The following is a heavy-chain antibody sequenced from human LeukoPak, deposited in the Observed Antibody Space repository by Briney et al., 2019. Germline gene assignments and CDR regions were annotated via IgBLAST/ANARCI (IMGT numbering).Heavy chain of an antibody. CDR1: GFTFSSYA. Sequence: GGSLRLSCAASGFTFSSYAMSWVRQAPGKGLEWVSAISGSGGSTYYADSVKGRFTISRDNSKNTLYLQMNSLRAEDTALYYCARDEEAGAGKCDYWAQGTLVTVSS. J-gene: IGHJ4*02. CDR2: ISGSGGST. V-gene: IGHV3-23*01. CDR3: ARDEEAGAGKCDY. D-gene: IGHD6-13*01.